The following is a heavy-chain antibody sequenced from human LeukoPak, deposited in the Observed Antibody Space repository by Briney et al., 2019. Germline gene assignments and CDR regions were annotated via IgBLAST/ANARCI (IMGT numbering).Heavy chain of an antibody. CDR3: ARDSREMATFGEFDP. CDR1: GFTFSSYS. J-gene: IGHJ5*02. D-gene: IGHD5-24*01. Sequence: GGSLRLSCAASGFTFSSYSMNWVRQAPGKGLEWVSSISSSSSYIYYADSVKGRFTISRDNAKNSLYLQMNSLRAEDTAVYYCARDSREMATFGEFDPWGQGTLVTVSS. CDR2: ISSSSSYI. V-gene: IGHV3-21*01.